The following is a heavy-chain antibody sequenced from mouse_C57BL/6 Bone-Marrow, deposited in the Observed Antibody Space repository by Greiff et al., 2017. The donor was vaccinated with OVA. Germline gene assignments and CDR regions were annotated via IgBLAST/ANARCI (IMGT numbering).Heavy chain of an antibody. CDR3: ARWGIIDEDAMDY. Sequence: QVHVKQSGAELVRPGASVKLSCKASGYTFTDYYINWVKQRPGQGLEWIARIYPGSGNTYYNEKFKGKATLTAEKSSSTAYMQLSSLTSEDSAVYFCARWGIIDEDAMDYWGQGTSVTVSS. V-gene: IGHV1-76*01. J-gene: IGHJ4*01. CDR2: IYPGSGNT. D-gene: IGHD1-1*01. CDR1: GYTFTDYY.